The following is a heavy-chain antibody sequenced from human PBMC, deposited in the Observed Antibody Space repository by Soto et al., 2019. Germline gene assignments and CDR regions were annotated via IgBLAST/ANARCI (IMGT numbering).Heavy chain of an antibody. CDR3: ARVGPGDWFDP. Sequence: EASVKVSCKASGYSFTSYYMHWVRQAPGQGLEWMGIINPSGGSTSYAQKFQGRVTMTRDTSTSTVYMELSSLRSEDTAVYYCARVGPGDWFDPWGQGTLVTVSS. CDR2: INPSGGST. J-gene: IGHJ5*02. CDR1: GYSFTSYY. V-gene: IGHV1-46*03. D-gene: IGHD3-10*01.